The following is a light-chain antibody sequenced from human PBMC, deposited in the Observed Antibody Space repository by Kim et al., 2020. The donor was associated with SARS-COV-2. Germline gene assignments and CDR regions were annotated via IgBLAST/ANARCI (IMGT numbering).Light chain of an antibody. CDR3: SAWDSSLSAWV. CDR2: RNN. Sequence: QAGLTQPPSVSKGLRQTATLTCTGNSNNVGNQGAAWLQQHQGYPPELLSYRNNNRPSGISERFSASRSGNTASLTITALQPEDEADYYCSAWDSSLSAWVFGGGTKLTVL. V-gene: IGLV10-54*04. J-gene: IGLJ3*02. CDR1: SNNVGNQG.